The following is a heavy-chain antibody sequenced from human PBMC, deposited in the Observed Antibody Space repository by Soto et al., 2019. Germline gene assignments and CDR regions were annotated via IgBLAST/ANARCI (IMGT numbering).Heavy chain of an antibody. Sequence: PGGSLRLSCAASGFTFSNAWMSWVRQAPGKGLEWVGRIKSKTDGGTTDYAAPVKGRFTISRDDSKNTLYLQMNSLKTEDTAVYYCTTAREYNWNYVFSYYYYGMDVWGQGTTVTVSS. CDR2: IKSKTDGGTT. D-gene: IGHD1-7*01. CDR1: GFTFSNAW. J-gene: IGHJ6*02. V-gene: IGHV3-15*01. CDR3: TTAREYNWNYVFSYYYYGMDV.